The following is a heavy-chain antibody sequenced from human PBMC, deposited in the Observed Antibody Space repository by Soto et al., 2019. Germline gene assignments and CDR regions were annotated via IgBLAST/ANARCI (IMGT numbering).Heavy chain of an antibody. D-gene: IGHD3-22*01. J-gene: IGHJ5*02. CDR1: GHRFTSYW. Sequence: LTISCRTSGHRFTSYWIAWVRQMPGKGLEWMGIIFPSDSDTRYSPSFQGQVTISADRSTSTVFLQWARLKASDTAVYFCARKDKSGYFNWFDPWGQGTLVTVSS. CDR3: ARKDKSGYFNWFDP. V-gene: IGHV5-51*01. CDR2: IFPSDSDT.